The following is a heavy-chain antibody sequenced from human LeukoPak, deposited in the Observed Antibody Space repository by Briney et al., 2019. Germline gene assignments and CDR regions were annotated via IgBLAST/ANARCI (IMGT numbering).Heavy chain of an antibody. V-gene: IGHV3-48*03. CDR3: TRDPLGSGVY. CDR1: GFTFSSYE. J-gene: IGHJ4*02. D-gene: IGHD7-27*01. Sequence: GGSLRLSCAASGFTFSSYEMNWVRQAPGKGLEWVSYISSSGSTIYYADSVKGRFTISRDNAKNTLYLQMDSLRAEDTAVYYCTRDPLGSGVYWGQGTLVTVSS. CDR2: ISSSGSTI.